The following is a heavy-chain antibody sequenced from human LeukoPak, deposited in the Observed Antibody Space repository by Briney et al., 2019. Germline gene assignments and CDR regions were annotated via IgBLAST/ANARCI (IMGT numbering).Heavy chain of an antibody. V-gene: IGHV4-34*01. D-gene: IGHD2-2*01. CDR3: ARGTVVVPAAN. Sequence: SETLSLTCAVYGGSFSGYYWSWIRQPPGKGLEWIGEINHSGSTNYNPSLKSRVTISVDTSKNQFSLKLSSVTAAETAVYYCARGTVVVPAANWGQGTLVNVSS. J-gene: IGHJ4*02. CDR2: INHSGST. CDR1: GGSFSGYY.